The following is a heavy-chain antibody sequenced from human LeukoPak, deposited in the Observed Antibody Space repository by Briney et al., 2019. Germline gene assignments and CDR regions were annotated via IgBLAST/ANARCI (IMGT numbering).Heavy chain of an antibody. CDR2: INPNTGDT. CDR1: GCTFTGYY. V-gene: IGHV1-2*02. Sequence: SVKVSCKASGCTFTGYYIHWVRQAPGQGREWMGWINPNTGDTNYAQTFQGRFTMHRDRSSNTAYLELNGRRSGDTPVYSCARTGNYLWNYLDYWGQGALVTVSS. J-gene: IGHJ4*02. D-gene: IGHD4-11*01. CDR3: ARTGNYLWNYLDY.